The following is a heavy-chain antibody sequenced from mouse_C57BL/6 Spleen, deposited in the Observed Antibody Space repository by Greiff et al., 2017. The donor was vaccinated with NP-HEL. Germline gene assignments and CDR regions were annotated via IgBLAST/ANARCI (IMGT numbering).Heavy chain of an antibody. D-gene: IGHD1-1*01. CDR3: ARWGTVGYYFDY. J-gene: IGHJ2*01. Sequence: QVQLKQPGAELVKPGASVKMSCKASGYTFTSYWITWVKQRPGQGLEWIGDIYPGSGSTNYNEKFKSKATLTVDTSSSTAYMQLSSLTSEDSAVYYCARWGTVGYYFDYWGQGTTLTVSS. CDR1: GYTFTSYW. V-gene: IGHV1-55*01. CDR2: IYPGSGST.